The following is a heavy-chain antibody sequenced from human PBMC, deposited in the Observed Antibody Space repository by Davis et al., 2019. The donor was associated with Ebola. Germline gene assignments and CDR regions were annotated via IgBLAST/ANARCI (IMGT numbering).Heavy chain of an antibody. D-gene: IGHD1-26*01. Sequence: PGGSLRLSCAASGFVFRSYVMSWVRRAPGKGLEWVSTHGTSGDTYYADSVKGRFTISRDNSKNTLHLQMNGLRVEDTAIYFCVKDTSNIWFDIWGQGTMVTVSS. V-gene: IGHV3-23*01. CDR2: HGTSGDT. CDR1: GFVFRSYV. J-gene: IGHJ3*02. CDR3: VKDTSNIWFDI.